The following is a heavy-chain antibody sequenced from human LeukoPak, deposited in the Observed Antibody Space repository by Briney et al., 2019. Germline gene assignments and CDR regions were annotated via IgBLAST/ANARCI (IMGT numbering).Heavy chain of an antibody. V-gene: IGHV1-69*02. Sequence: ASVKVSCKASGGTFSSYTISWVRQAPGQGLEWMGRIIPILGIANYAQKFQGRVTITADKSTSTAYTELSSLRSEDTAVYYCASSAQKYCSGGSCLAFGIWGQGTMVTVSS. CDR3: ASSAQKYCSGGSCLAFGI. CDR2: IIPILGIA. J-gene: IGHJ3*02. D-gene: IGHD2-15*01. CDR1: GGTFSSYT.